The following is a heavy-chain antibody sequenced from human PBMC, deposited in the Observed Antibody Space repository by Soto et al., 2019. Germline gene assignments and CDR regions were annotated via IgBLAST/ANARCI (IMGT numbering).Heavy chain of an antibody. CDR1: GFSLSTSGVG. Sequence: SGPTLVNPTQTLTLTCTFSGFSLSTSGVGAGWIRQPPGKALEWLALIYWDDDKRYSPSLKSRLTIAKDTSKNQVVLTMTNMDPVDTATYYCAHRSNYDFWSGYYRDSNWFDPWGQGTLVSVSS. CDR2: IYWDDDK. CDR3: AHRSNYDFWSGYYRDSNWFDP. D-gene: IGHD3-3*01. J-gene: IGHJ5*02. V-gene: IGHV2-5*02.